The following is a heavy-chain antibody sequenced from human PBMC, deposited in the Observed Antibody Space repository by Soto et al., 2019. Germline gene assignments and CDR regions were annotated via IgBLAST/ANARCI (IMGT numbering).Heavy chain of an antibody. J-gene: IGHJ3*02. CDR1: GYTFTSYA. V-gene: IGHV1-3*01. D-gene: IGHD1-26*01. Sequence: ASVKVSCKASGYTFTSYAMHWVRQAPGQRLEWMGWINAGNGNTKYSQKFQGRVTITRDTSASTAYMELSSLRSEDTAVYYCARVFVGATNGEAFDIWGQGTMVTVSS. CDR2: INAGNGNT. CDR3: ARVFVGATNGEAFDI.